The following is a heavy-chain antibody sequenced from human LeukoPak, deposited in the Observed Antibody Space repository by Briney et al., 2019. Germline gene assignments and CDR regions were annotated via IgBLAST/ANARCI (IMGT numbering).Heavy chain of an antibody. D-gene: IGHD6-19*01. Sequence: GGSLRLSCAASGVTFSSYGMHWVRQAPGKGLEWVSSISSSSSYIYYADSVKGRFTISRDNAKNSLYLQMNSLRAEDTAVYYCARDLLAVAGTAGWGQGTLVTVSS. V-gene: IGHV3-21*01. J-gene: IGHJ4*02. CDR1: GVTFSSYG. CDR2: ISSSSSYI. CDR3: ARDLLAVAGTAG.